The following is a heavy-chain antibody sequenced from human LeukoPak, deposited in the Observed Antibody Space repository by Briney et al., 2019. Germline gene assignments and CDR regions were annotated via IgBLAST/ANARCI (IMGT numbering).Heavy chain of an antibody. Sequence: SVKVSCTASGGTFSSYAISWVRQAPGQGLEWMGGIIPIFGTANYAQKFQGRVTITTDESTSTAYMELSSLRSEDTAVYYCARYRQLERLAFDIWGQGTMVTVSS. V-gene: IGHV1-69*05. J-gene: IGHJ3*02. CDR2: IIPIFGTA. D-gene: IGHD1-1*01. CDR1: GGTFSSYA. CDR3: ARYRQLERLAFDI.